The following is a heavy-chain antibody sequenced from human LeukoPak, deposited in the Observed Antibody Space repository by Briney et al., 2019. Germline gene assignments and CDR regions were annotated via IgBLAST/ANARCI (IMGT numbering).Heavy chain of an antibody. CDR1: GYTFTGYF. J-gene: IGHJ5*02. CDR2: INPNSSGT. V-gene: IGHV1-2*02. D-gene: IGHD2-2*01. CDR3: ARGLRYCTSTISCYTVSDWFDP. Sequence: ASVKVSCKASGYTFTGYFMHWVRQAPGQGLEWMGWINPNSSGTNYAQKFQGRVTMTRDTSTSTAYMELSRLRSDDAAVYYCARGLRYCTSTISCYTVSDWFDPWGQGTLVTVSS.